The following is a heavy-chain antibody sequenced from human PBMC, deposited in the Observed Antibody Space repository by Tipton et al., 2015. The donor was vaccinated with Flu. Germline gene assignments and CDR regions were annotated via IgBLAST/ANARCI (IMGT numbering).Heavy chain of an antibody. J-gene: IGHJ4*01. Sequence: TLSLTCTVSGYSISSGYYWGWIRQPPGKGLEWIGSIYHSGSTYYNPSLKSRVTISVDTSKNQFSLKLSSVTAADTAVYYCARGPEQWLVNPHYVDYWGHGTLVTVSS. CDR2: IYHSGST. CDR3: ARGPEQWLVNPHYVDY. V-gene: IGHV4-38-2*02. D-gene: IGHD6-19*01. CDR1: GYSISSGYY.